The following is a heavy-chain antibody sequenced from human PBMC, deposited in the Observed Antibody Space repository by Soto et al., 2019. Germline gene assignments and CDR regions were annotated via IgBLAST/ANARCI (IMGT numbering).Heavy chain of an antibody. CDR3: ARGKHLSSGWYY. V-gene: IGHV1-8*01. CDR2: MNPNSGNT. D-gene: IGHD6-19*01. CDR1: GYTFTSYD. J-gene: IGHJ4*02. Sequence: QVQLVQSGAEVKKPGASVKVSCKASGYTFTSYDINWVRQATGQGLEWMGWMNPNSGNTGYAQKFQGRVTMTRNTSISTAYIELSSMRAEDTAVYYCARGKHLSSGWYYWGQGTLVTVSS.